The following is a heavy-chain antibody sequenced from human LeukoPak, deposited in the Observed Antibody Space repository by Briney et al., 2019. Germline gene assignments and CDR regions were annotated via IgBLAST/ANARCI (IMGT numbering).Heavy chain of an antibody. CDR2: IWYDGSNK. J-gene: IGHJ4*02. V-gene: IGHV3-33*01. CDR1: GFTFSSYG. CDR3: ARGSTYSSSWYWKGTPFDY. D-gene: IGHD6-13*01. Sequence: GGSLRLSCAASGFTFSSYGMHWVRQAPGKGLEGVAVIWYDGSNKYYADSVKGRFTISRDNSKNTLYLQMNSLRAEDTAVYYCARGSTYSSSWYWKGTPFDYWGQGTLVTVSS.